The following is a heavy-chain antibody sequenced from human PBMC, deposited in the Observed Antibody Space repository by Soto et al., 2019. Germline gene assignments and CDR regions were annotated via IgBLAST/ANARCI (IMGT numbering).Heavy chain of an antibody. J-gene: IGHJ4*02. CDR1: GFTFSSYG. D-gene: IGHD5-18*01. Sequence: QVQLVESGGGVVQPGRSLRLSCAASGFTFSSYGMHWVRQAPGKGLEWVAVIWSDGSNKYYADSVKGRFTISRDNSKNTLSLLMNSIRAEDTAVYYCARDEGKYNYGPIDYWGQGTLVTFSS. CDR2: IWSDGSNK. CDR3: ARDEGKYNYGPIDY. V-gene: IGHV3-33*01.